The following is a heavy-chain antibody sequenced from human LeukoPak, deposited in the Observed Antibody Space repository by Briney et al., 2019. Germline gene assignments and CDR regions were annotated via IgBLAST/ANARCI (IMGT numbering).Heavy chain of an antibody. CDR2: IWYDGSNT. CDR1: GFTFSYYG. V-gene: IGHV3-33*08. D-gene: IGHD3-10*01. J-gene: IGHJ4*02. Sequence: GGSLRLSCAASGFTFSYYGLHWVRQAPGKGLEWVALIWYDGSNTYYADSVQDRFTISRDNSKNMLYLQMNSLRAEDTAVYFCARGITMVRDLDYWGQGTLVTVSP. CDR3: ARGITMVRDLDY.